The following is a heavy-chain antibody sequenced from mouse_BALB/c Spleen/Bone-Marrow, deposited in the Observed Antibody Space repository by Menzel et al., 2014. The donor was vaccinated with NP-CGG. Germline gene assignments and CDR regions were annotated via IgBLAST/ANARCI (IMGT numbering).Heavy chain of an antibody. CDR1: GFTFSSYA. V-gene: IGHV5-9-3*01. CDR3: ARGGGYDGYFDV. CDR2: ISSGGGYT. D-gene: IGHD2-2*01. J-gene: IGHJ1*01. Sequence: EVQGEESGGGLVKPGGSLKLSCAASGFTFSSYALSWVRQTPEKRLEWVATISSGGGYTYYPDSVKGRFTISRDNAKNTLYLQMSGLRSEDTAMYYCARGGGYDGYFDVWGAGTTFTVSS.